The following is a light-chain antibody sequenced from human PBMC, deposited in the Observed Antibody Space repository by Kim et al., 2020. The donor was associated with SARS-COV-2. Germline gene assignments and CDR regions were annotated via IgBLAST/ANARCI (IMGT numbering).Light chain of an antibody. CDR3: SSYAGNNNLV. CDR1: SSDVGGYNY. Sequence: GQSVTISCTGTSSDVGGYNYVSWYQQHPGKAPKLMIYEVSKRPSGVPDRLSGSKSGNTASLTVSGLQAEDEADYYCSSYAGNNNLVFGGGTQLTVL. J-gene: IGLJ3*02. CDR2: EVS. V-gene: IGLV2-8*01.